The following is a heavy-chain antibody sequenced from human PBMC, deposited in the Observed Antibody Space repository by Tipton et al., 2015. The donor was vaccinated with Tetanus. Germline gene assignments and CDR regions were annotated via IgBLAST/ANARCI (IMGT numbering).Heavy chain of an antibody. D-gene: IGHD5-24*01. CDR3: ARMRDGSNVAADY. CDR2: IWFDGNKK. J-gene: IGHJ4*02. CDR1: GFTFSGYG. V-gene: IGHV3-33*01. Sequence: SLRLSCAASGFTFSGYGMQWVRQAPGKGLEWVAVIWFDGNKKNHADSVRGRLAISRDNSNNTLYLDMNSLGAEDTAVYHCARMRDGSNVAADYWGQGTLVTVSS.